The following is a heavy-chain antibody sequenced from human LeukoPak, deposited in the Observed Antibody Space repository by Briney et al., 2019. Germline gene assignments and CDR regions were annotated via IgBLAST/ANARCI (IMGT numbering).Heavy chain of an antibody. CDR1: GFTFSDYY. V-gene: IGHV3-69-1*01. J-gene: IGHJ4*02. CDR2: ISSSSTI. D-gene: IGHD3-22*01. Sequence: GGSLRLSCAASGFTFSDYYMSWIRQAPGKGLEWVSYISSSSTIYYADSVKGRFTISRDNAKNSLYLQMNSLRAEDTAVYYCARTYYDSSGYPPDYWGQGTLVTVSS. CDR3: ARTYYDSSGYPPDY.